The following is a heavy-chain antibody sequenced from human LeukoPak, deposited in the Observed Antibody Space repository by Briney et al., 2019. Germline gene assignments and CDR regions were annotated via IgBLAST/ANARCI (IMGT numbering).Heavy chain of an antibody. CDR3: ARDLYCGSGMVPDY. V-gene: IGHV1-2*02. D-gene: IGHD3-10*01. CDR2: INPNSGGT. J-gene: IGHJ4*02. CDR1: GYTFTGYY. Sequence: GASVKVSCKASGYTFTGYYMHWVRQAPGQGLEWMGWINPNSGGTNYAQKFQGRVTMTRDTSISTAYMELSRLRSDDTAVYYCARDLYCGSGMVPDYWGQGTLVTVSS.